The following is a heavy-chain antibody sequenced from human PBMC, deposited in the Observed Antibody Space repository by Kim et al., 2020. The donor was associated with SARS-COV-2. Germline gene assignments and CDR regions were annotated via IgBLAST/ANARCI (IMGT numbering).Heavy chain of an antibody. J-gene: IGHJ4*02. CDR3: VREGIRMPANPFDY. CDR1: GSTFSTYT. V-gene: IGHV1-69*06. D-gene: IGHD2-2*01. Sequence: SVKVSCKASGSTFSTYTISWVRQAPGQGLEWMGVIIPIFGTATYAQKFQGRLTITADKSTSTAYMELSSLRSEDTAVYYCVREGIRMPANPFDYWGQGTLVTVSS. CDR2: IIPIFGTA.